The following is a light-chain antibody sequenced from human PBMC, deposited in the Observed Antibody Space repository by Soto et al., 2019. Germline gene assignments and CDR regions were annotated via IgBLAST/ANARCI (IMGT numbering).Light chain of an antibody. CDR2: GAS. CDR1: QSVNSN. V-gene: IGKV3D-15*01. CDR3: LQYNDWPPLT. Sequence: EVVMTQSPATLSVSPGEGATLSCRASQSVNSNLACYQQKPGQAPRLLVYGASTRATGIPARFSASGSGTDFTLTIYSLQSEDFAVYDCLQYNDWPPLTFGGGTKVEIK. J-gene: IGKJ4*01.